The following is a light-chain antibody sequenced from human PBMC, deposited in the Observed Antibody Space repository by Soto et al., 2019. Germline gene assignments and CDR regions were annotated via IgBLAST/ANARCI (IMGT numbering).Light chain of an antibody. CDR3: TSYTSSSTPYV. Sequence: QSALTQPASVSGSPGQSITISCAGTSSDVGGYTYVSWYQQHLGKAPKLMIYDVSNRPSGVSNRFSGSKSGNTASLTISGLQAEDEADYYCTSYTSSSTPYVFGGGTKLTVL. V-gene: IGLV2-14*01. CDR1: SSDVGGYTY. CDR2: DVS. J-gene: IGLJ1*01.